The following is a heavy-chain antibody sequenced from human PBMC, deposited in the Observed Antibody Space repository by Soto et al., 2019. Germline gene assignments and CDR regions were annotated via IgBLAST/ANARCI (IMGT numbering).Heavy chain of an antibody. J-gene: IGHJ4*02. D-gene: IGHD6-19*01. CDR3: ASVESGWDVNF. V-gene: IGHV1-3*01. Sequence: QVQLVQSGAEVKRPGASVKVSCKASGYTFTSYAMHWVRQAPGQRLEWMGWINAGNGNTKYSQKFQGRVTITRDTYASPGYMELSSLRTEDTAVYYCASVESGWDVNFWCQGTLVTVSS. CDR1: GYTFTSYA. CDR2: INAGNGNT.